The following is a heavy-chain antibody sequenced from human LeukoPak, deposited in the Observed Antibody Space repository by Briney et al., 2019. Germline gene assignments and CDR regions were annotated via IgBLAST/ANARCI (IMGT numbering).Heavy chain of an antibody. CDR2: FDPEDGET. D-gene: IGHD3-22*01. J-gene: IGHJ1*01. V-gene: IGHV1-24*01. Sequence: ASVKVSFKVSGYTLTELSMHWVRQAPGKGLEGMGGFDPEDGETIYAQKFQGRVTMTEDTSTDTAYMELSSLRSEDTAVYYCATGYYDSSGYYPKHWGQGTLVTVSS. CDR3: ATGYYDSSGYYPKH. CDR1: GYTLTELS.